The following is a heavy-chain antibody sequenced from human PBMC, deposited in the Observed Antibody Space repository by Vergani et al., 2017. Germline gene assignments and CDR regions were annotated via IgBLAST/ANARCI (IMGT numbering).Heavy chain of an antibody. V-gene: IGHV5-51*01. CDR2: IYPGDSDT. D-gene: IGHD2-2*01. CDR3: ARHGIVVVPSSAGSGYYYYMDV. J-gene: IGHJ6*03. CDR1: GYSFTSYW. Sequence: EVQLVQSGAEVKKPGESLKISCKGSGYSFTSYWIGWVRQMPGKGLEWMGIIYPGDSDTRYSPSFQGQVTISADKSISTAYLQWSSLKASDTAMYYCARHGIVVVPSSAGSGYYYYMDVWGKGTTVTVSS.